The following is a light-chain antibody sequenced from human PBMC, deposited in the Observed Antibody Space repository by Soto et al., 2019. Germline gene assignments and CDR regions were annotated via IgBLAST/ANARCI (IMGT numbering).Light chain of an antibody. CDR3: QQYGGSPTT. J-gene: IGKJ1*01. CDR2: GAS. V-gene: IGKV3-20*01. CDR1: QRLSVTY. Sequence: EIVLTQSPGTLSLSPGERATLSCRASQRLSVTYIAWYQQKPGQAPRLLVQGASRRATGVPDRFSGSGSGTDFTLTISRLEPEDFQVFYCQQYGGSPTTFGQGTRVEIK.